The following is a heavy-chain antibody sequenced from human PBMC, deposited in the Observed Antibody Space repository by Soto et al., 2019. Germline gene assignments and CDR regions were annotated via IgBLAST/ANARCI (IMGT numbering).Heavy chain of an antibody. J-gene: IGHJ6*02. D-gene: IGHD3-10*01. Sequence: PGGSLRLSCAASGFTFSSYSMNWVHQAPGKGLEWVSSISSSSSYIYYADSVKGRFTISRDNAKNSLYLQMNSLRAEDTAVYYCARSLRRYGSGNHVYGMDVWGQGTTVTVSS. CDR1: GFTFSSYS. V-gene: IGHV3-21*01. CDR3: ARSLRRYGSGNHVYGMDV. CDR2: ISSSSSYI.